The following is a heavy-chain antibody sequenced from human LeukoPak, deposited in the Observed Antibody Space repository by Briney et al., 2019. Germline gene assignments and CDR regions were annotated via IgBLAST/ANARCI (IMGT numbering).Heavy chain of an antibody. CDR1: GLAVRNFA. V-gene: IGHV3-23*01. Sequence: GGSLRLSCEASGLAVRNFAMSWVRQAPGKGLEWVSGMTGSGGSSYYADSVKGRFTISRDNAKNALYLQMNSLRADDTALYYCAKMKGQRLNDYCMDVWGKGTKVTVSS. CDR3: AKMKGQRLNDYCMDV. J-gene: IGHJ6*03. CDR2: MTGSGGSS.